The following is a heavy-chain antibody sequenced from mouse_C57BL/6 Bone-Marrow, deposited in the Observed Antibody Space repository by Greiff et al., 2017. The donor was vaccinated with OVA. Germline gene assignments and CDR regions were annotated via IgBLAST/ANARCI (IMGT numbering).Heavy chain of an antibody. CDR2: IHPNSGST. V-gene: IGHV1-64*01. J-gene: IGHJ4*01. CDR1: GYTFTSYW. CDR3: AFPGFPYAMDY. D-gene: IGHD2-2*01. Sequence: QVQLKESGAELVKPGASVKLSCKASGYTFTSYWMHWVKQRPGQGLEWIGMIHPNSGSTNYNEKFKSKATLTVDKSSSTAYMQLSSLTSEDSAVYYCAFPGFPYAMDYWGQGTSVTVSS.